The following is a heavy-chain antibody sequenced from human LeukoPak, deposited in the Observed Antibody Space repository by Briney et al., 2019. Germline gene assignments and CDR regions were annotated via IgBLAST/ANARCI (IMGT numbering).Heavy chain of an antibody. CDR2: IYYSGST. D-gene: IGHD2-15*01. Sequence: PSETLSLTCTVSGGSISSSSYYWGWIRQPPGKGLEWIGSIYYSGSTYYNPSLKSRVTISVDTSKNQFSLKLSSVTAADTAVYYCARPGIGSWGQGTLVTVSS. J-gene: IGHJ4*02. CDR3: ARPGIGS. CDR1: GGSISSSSYY. V-gene: IGHV4-39*07.